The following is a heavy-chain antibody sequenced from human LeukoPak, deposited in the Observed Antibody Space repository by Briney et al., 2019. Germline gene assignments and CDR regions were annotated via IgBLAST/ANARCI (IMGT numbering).Heavy chain of an antibody. CDR3: ARGVGYGGETG. Sequence: SETLSLTCAVYGGSFSGYYWSWIRQPPGKGLEWIGEITHSGSTNYYPSLKSRVTIAVDTSKHQFSLKRSCVTAADTAVYYCARGVGYGGETGWGQGTLVTVSS. CDR2: ITHSGST. V-gene: IGHV4-34*01. J-gene: IGHJ4*02. CDR1: GGSFSGYY. D-gene: IGHD5-12*01.